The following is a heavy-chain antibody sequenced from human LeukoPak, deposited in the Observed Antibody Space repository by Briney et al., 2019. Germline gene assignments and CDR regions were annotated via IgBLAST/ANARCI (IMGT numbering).Heavy chain of an antibody. Sequence: PGGSLRLSCAASGFTFSSYAMSWVRQAPGKGLEWVSAISGSGGSTYYADSVKGRFTISRDNSKNTLYLQMNSLRAEDTAVYYCARVFGARLYSSWYYGYWGQGTLVTVSS. CDR2: ISGSGGST. D-gene: IGHD6-13*01. J-gene: IGHJ4*02. CDR1: GFTFSSYA. CDR3: ARVFGARLYSSWYYGY. V-gene: IGHV3-23*01.